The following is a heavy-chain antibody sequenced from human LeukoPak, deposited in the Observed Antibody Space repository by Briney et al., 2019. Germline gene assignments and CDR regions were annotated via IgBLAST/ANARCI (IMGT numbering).Heavy chain of an antibody. J-gene: IGHJ4*02. Sequence: GASVKVSCKASGYIFTGYYIHWVRQAPGQGLEWMGWINPNNGGTKYAQKFQGRVTMTTDTSTSTAYMELRSLRSDDTAVYYCAREILSYYDFWSGYYGPGGQIDYWGQGTLVTVSS. D-gene: IGHD3-3*01. CDR1: GYIFTGYY. CDR3: AREILSYYDFWSGYYGPGGQIDY. V-gene: IGHV1-2*02. CDR2: INPNNGGT.